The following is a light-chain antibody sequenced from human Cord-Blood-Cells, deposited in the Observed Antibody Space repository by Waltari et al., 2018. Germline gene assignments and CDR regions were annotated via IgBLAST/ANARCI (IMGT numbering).Light chain of an antibody. V-gene: IGKV1-39*01. CDR3: QQSYSTPWT. CDR2: AAS. Sequence: DIQMTQSPSSLSASVGDRVTITCRASQSISSYLNSYQQKPGKAPKLLIYAASSLQSGFPSRFSCSGSGTDFTLTISSLQPEDFATYYCQQSYSTPWTFGQGTKVEIK. CDR1: QSISSY. J-gene: IGKJ1*01.